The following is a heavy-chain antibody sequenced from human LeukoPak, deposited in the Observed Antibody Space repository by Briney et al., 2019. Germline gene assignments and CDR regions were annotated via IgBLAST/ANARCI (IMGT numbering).Heavy chain of an antibody. CDR2: IYTSGST. Sequence: PPETLSLTCTVSGGSISSYYWSWIRQPAGKGLEWIGRIYTSGSTNYNPSLKSRVTMSVDTSKNQFSLKLSSVTAADTAVYYCAVSSSWGPSSWFDPWGQGTLVTVSS. J-gene: IGHJ5*02. CDR3: AVSSSWGPSSWFDP. V-gene: IGHV4-4*07. D-gene: IGHD6-13*01. CDR1: GGSISSYY.